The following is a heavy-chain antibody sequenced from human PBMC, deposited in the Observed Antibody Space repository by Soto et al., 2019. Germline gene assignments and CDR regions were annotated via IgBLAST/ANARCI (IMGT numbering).Heavy chain of an antibody. J-gene: IGHJ4*02. V-gene: IGHV1-69*02. Sequence: QVQLVQSGAEVKKPGSSVKVSCKASGGTFSSYTISWVRQAPGQGLEWMGRIIPILGIANHAQKFQGRVTITADKSTSTAYMELSSLRSEDTAVYYCARGASGYSGYDYDYWGQGTLVTVSS. D-gene: IGHD5-12*01. CDR1: GGTFSSYT. CDR3: ARGASGYSGYDYDY. CDR2: IIPILGIA.